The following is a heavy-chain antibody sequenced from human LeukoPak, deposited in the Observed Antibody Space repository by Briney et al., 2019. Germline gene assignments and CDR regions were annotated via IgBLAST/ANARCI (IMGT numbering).Heavy chain of an antibody. CDR2: IYSGGST. CDR1: GFTVSSNY. V-gene: IGHV3-53*01. D-gene: IGHD5-18*01. J-gene: IGHJ4*02. Sequence: SGGSLRLSCAASGFTVSSNYMSWVRQAPGKGLEWASVIYSGGSTYYADSVKGRFTISRDNSKNTLYLQMNSLRVEDTAVYYCARAPLEYSYGFSFDYWGQGTLVTVSS. CDR3: ARAPLEYSYGFSFDY.